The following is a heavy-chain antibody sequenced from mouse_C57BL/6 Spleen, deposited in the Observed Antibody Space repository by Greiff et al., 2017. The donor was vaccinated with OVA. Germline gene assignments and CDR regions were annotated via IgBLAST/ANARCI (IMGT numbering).Heavy chain of an antibody. J-gene: IGHJ4*01. CDR3: AMRDWEGAMDY. D-gene: IGHD4-1*01. CDR1: GYTFTSYW. Sequence: QVQLKQPGAELVKPGASVKVSCKASGYTFTSYWMHWVKQRPGQGLEWIGRIHPSDSDTNYNQKFKGKATLTVDKSSSTAYMQLSSLTSEDSAVYYCAMRDWEGAMDYWGQGTSVTVSS. V-gene: IGHV1-74*01. CDR2: IHPSDSDT.